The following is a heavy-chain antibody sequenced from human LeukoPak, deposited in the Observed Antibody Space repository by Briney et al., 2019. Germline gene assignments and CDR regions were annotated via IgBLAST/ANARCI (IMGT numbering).Heavy chain of an antibody. V-gene: IGHV3-21*01. Sequence: GGSLRLSCAASGFTFSSYSMNWVRQAPGKGLEWVSSISSSSSYIYYADSVKGRFTISRDNSKNTLYLQMNSLRAEDTAVYYCARESGYSSGWYGAFDIWGQGTMVTVSS. CDR1: GFTFSSYS. D-gene: IGHD6-19*01. CDR3: ARESGYSSGWYGAFDI. CDR2: ISSSSSYI. J-gene: IGHJ3*02.